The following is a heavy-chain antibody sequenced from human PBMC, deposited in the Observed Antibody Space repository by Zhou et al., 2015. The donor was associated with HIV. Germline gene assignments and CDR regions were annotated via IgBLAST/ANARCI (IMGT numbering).Heavy chain of an antibody. Sequence: QAQLVQSGAEVKKPGSSVKVSCKASGGTFSSYTISWVRQAPGQGLEWMGRIIPILGIANYAQKFQGRVTITADKSTSTAYMELSSLRSEDTAVYYCAREHSNYPYFDYWGQGTLVTVSS. J-gene: IGHJ4*02. D-gene: IGHD4-11*01. V-gene: IGHV1-69*08. CDR2: IIPILGIA. CDR3: AREHSNYPYFDY. CDR1: GGTFSSYT.